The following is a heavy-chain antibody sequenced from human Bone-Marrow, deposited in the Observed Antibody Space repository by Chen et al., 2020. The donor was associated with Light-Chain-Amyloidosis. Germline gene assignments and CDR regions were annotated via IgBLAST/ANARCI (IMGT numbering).Heavy chain of an antibody. J-gene: IGHJ3*02. D-gene: IGHD3-9*01. V-gene: IGHV3-23*04. CDR1: GFAFSSYA. Sequence: EVQLVESGGGLLQRGGSLRLSCAASGFAFSSYAMSWVRQAPGKGLEWVASISGSGGSRYYGDSVKGLLTISRDKSKNALFLQMNSLRAEDTAVYYCAKDISYDDILPGYPADAFDIWGQGTMVTVSS. CDR2: ISGSGGSR. CDR3: AKDISYDDILPGYPADAFDI.